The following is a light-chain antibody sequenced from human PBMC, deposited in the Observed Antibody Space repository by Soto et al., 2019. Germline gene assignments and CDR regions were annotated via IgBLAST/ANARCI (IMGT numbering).Light chain of an antibody. CDR3: AKWDDSLNGRGV. Sequence: QAVVTQPPSASGTPGQRVTISCSGSRSNIGNNAVSWYQQFPGTAPKLLLYNNNQRPPGVPDRFSGAKSGTSASLAISGLQSEDEDAYYCAKWDDSLNGRGVFGGGTKLTVL. V-gene: IGLV1-44*01. CDR2: NNN. CDR1: RSNIGNNA. J-gene: IGLJ3*02.